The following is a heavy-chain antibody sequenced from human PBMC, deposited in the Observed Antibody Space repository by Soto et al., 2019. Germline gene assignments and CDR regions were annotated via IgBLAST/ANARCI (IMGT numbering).Heavy chain of an antibody. J-gene: IGHJ4*02. CDR3: ARRARGNWAFDY. V-gene: IGHV5-51*01. D-gene: IGHD3-16*01. Sequence: GESLKISCKGSGYSFTNYWIGWVRQMPGKGLEWMGIIYPGDSDTRYSPSFQGQGTFSADKSISTAYLQWSSLKASDTAIYFCARRARGNWAFDYWGQGTLVTVSS. CDR1: GYSFTNYW. CDR2: IYPGDSDT.